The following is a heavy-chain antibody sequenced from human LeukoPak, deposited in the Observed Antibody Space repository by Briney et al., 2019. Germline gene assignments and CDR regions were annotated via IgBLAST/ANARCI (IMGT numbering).Heavy chain of an antibody. V-gene: IGHV4-34*01. D-gene: IGHD3-10*01. CDR2: INHSGST. CDR1: GESFSGYY. CDR3: ARDEYYYGSGTYIPFDY. Sequence: SETLSLTCAVYGESFSGYYWSWIRQPPGKGLEWIGEINHSGSTNYNPSLKSRVTISVDTSKNQFSLMLSSVTAADTAVYYCARDEYYYGSGTYIPFDYWGQGTLVTVSS. J-gene: IGHJ4*02.